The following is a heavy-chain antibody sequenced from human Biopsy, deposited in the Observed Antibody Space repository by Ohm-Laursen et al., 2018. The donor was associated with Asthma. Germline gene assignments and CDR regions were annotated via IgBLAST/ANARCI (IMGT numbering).Heavy chain of an antibody. CDR2: IKHDGSEN. CDR3: ARDMGAGPNQPPSGSGSSHLYGMDV. J-gene: IGHJ6*02. D-gene: IGHD3-10*01. V-gene: IGHV3-7*03. Sequence: SLRLSCAASGFTFGDYWMSWVRQVPGRGLEWVANIKHDGSENNHVDSLKGRFTISRDNAKNSLYLQVNSLGPEDTAVYYCARDMGAGPNQPPSGSGSSHLYGMDVWGQGTMVTVSS. CDR1: GFTFGDYW.